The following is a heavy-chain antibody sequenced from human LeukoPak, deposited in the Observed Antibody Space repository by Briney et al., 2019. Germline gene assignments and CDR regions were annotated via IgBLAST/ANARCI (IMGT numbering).Heavy chain of an antibody. CDR1: GFTFSAFS. D-gene: IGHD3-22*01. J-gene: IGHJ3*02. V-gene: IGHV3-21*06. CDR2: ISSSSRYI. Sequence: PGGSLRLSCAVSGFTFSAFSTNWVRQAPGKGLEWLSSISSSSRYINYADSVKGRLTISRDNAKNSVFLQMNSLRAEDTAVYYCAKVLIADSYYDTTGAHDGFDMWGQGTMVTVSS. CDR3: AKVLIADSYYDTTGAHDGFDM.